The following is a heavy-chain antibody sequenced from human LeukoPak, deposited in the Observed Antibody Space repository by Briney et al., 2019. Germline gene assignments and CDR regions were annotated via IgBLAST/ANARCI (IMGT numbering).Heavy chain of an antibody. J-gene: IGHJ6*03. V-gene: IGHV4-38-2*02. Sequence: SETLSLTCTVSGYSISSGYYWGWIRQPPGKGLEWIGSIYHSGSTYYNPSLKSRVTISVDTSKNQFSLKLSSVTAADTAVYYCARDESEYSSSSGYYYYYMDVWGKGTTVTVSS. CDR3: ARDESEYSSSSGYYYYYMDV. D-gene: IGHD6-6*01. CDR2: IYHSGST. CDR1: GYSISSGYY.